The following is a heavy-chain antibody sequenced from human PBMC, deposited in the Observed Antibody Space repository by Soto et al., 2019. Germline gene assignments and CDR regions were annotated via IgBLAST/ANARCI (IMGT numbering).Heavy chain of an antibody. CDR1: GFTFSNVW. CDR2: IKSNIDGGTA. Sequence: GGSLRLSCEGSGFTFSNVWFSWVRQAPGKGLEWVGRIKSNIDGGTADFAAPVKDRFTISRVDSENTLYLHMNSLKTEDTALYFCSTVGAPAYWGQGTLATVSS. V-gene: IGHV3-15*01. CDR3: STVGAPAY. D-gene: IGHD1-26*01. J-gene: IGHJ4*01.